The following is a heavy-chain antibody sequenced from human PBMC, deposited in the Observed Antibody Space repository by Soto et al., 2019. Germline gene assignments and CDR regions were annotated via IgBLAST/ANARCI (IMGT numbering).Heavy chain of an antibody. J-gene: IGHJ3*02. CDR1: GFTFGSYA. Sequence: WGSLILSCAASGFTFGSYAMSWVRQAPGKGLEWVSAISGSGGSTYYADSVKGRFTISRDNSKNTLYLQMNSLRAEDTAVYYCPKLLYYDFWSGYLPDDAFDIWGQGTMVTVSS. CDR2: ISGSGGST. V-gene: IGHV3-23*01. CDR3: PKLLYYDFWSGYLPDDAFDI. D-gene: IGHD3-3*01.